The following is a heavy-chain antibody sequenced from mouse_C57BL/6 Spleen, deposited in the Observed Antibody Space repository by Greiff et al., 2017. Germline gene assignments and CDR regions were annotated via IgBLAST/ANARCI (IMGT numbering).Heavy chain of an antibody. CDR3: ARGSYGGYYFDY. D-gene: IGHD1-1*02. CDR1: GYTFTDYY. Sequence: QVQLQQSGAELVRPGASVKLSCKASGYTFTDYYINWVKQRPGQGLEWIARIYPGSGNTYYNEKFKGKATLTAEKSSSTAYMQLSSLTSEDSAVYVCARGSYGGYYFDYWGQGTTLTVSS. J-gene: IGHJ2*01. V-gene: IGHV1-76*01. CDR2: IYPGSGNT.